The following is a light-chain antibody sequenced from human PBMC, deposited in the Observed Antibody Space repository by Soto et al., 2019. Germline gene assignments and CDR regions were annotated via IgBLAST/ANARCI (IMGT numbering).Light chain of an antibody. CDR1: SSDFGTYNL. Sequence: QSALTQPASVSGSPGQSSTISCTETSSDFGTYNLVSWYQQNPGKAPKLMVYEVTKRPSGVSNRFSVSQSGNTASLTISGLQAEDEADYYCCSYVHPNTWVFGGGTTLTVL. V-gene: IGLV2-23*02. J-gene: IGLJ3*02. CDR3: CSYVHPNTWV. CDR2: EVT.